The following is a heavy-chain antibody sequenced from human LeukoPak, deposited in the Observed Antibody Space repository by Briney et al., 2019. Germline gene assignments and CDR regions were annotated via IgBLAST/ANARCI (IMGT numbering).Heavy chain of an antibody. J-gene: IGHJ4*02. Sequence: ASVKVSCKASGYTFTGYYMHWVRQAPGQGLEWMGWINPNSGGTNYAQKFQGRVTMTRDTSISTAYMELSRLRSEDTAVYYCARDLGGIAVAGNFDYWGQGTLVTVSS. CDR1: GYTFTGYY. CDR3: ARDLGGIAVAGNFDY. V-gene: IGHV1-2*02. CDR2: INPNSGGT. D-gene: IGHD6-19*01.